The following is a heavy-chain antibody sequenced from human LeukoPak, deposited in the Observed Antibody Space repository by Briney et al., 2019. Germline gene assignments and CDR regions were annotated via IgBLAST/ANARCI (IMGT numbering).Heavy chain of an antibody. CDR3: ASQYCSSTSCYVGLVGY. CDR2: IKSKTDGGTT. V-gene: IGHV3-15*01. J-gene: IGHJ4*02. D-gene: IGHD2-2*01. Sequence: GGSLRLSCAASGFTFSNAWMDWVRQAPGKGLEWVGRIKSKTDGGTTDYAAPVKGRFTISRDDSKNTLYLQMNSLRAEDTAVYYCASQYCSSTSCYVGLVGYWGQGTLVTVSS. CDR1: GFTFSNAW.